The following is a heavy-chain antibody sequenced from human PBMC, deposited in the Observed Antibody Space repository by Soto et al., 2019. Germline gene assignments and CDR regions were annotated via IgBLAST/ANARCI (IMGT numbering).Heavy chain of an antibody. D-gene: IGHD3-10*01. CDR3: ARXSLRRYYGSGSYEYMDV. Sequence: GESLKISCKGSGYSFTIYWIGWVRQMPGKGLEWMGIIYPGDSDTRYSPSFQGQVTISADKSISTAYLQWSSLKASDTAMYYCARXSLRRYYGSGSYEYMDVWGQGTTVTVSS. V-gene: IGHV5-51*01. CDR1: GYSFTIYW. J-gene: IGHJ6*02. CDR2: IYPGDSDT.